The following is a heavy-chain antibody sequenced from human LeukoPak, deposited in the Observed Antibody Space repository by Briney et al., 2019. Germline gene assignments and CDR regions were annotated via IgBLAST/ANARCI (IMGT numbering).Heavy chain of an antibody. D-gene: IGHD6-19*01. CDR2: IWYDGSNK. V-gene: IGHV3-33*01. CDR1: GFTFSSYG. Sequence: GGSLRLSCAASGFTFSSYGMHWVRQAPGKGLEWVAVIWYDGSNKYYADSVKGRFTISRDNSKNTLYLQMNSLRAEDTAVYYCARAGIAVAGRGYFDYWGQGTLVTVSS. J-gene: IGHJ4*02. CDR3: ARAGIAVAGRGYFDY.